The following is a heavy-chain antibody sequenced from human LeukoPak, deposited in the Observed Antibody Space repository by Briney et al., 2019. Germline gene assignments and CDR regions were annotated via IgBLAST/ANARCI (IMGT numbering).Heavy chain of an antibody. CDR3: TREEAYFDSLLAYYFDY. D-gene: IGHD3-9*01. CDR1: GFIFSNYV. Sequence: GGSLRLSCAASGFIFSNYVMSWVRQAPGKGPEWVSAISGSSVKTYYAESVRGRFTISRDDSENTLYLQMNSLRAEDTAIYYCTREEAYFDSLLAYYFDYWGQGTLVTVSS. CDR2: ISGSSVKT. J-gene: IGHJ4*02. V-gene: IGHV3-23*01.